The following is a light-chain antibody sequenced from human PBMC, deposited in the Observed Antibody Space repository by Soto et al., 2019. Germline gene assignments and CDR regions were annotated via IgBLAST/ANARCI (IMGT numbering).Light chain of an antibody. V-gene: IGKV1-5*01. J-gene: IGKJ4*01. CDR1: QSISSW. CDR3: QQANSFPQT. CDR2: DAS. Sequence: DIQMTQSPSTLSASVGDRLTITCRASQSISSWLAWYQQRPGKAPKLLIFDASSLESGVPSRFSGSGSGTEFTLTISSLQPEDFATYYCQQANSFPQTFGGGTKVEIK.